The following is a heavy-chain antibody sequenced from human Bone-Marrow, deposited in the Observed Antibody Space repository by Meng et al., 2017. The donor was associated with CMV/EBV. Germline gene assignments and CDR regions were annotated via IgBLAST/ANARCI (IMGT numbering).Heavy chain of an antibody. V-gene: IGHV1-18*01. CDR2: ISAYNGNS. CDR1: GYPFTCFG. J-gene: IGHJ4*02. Sequence: KASGYPFTCFGISWVRQAPGQGLEWMGWISAYNGNSKYSQTVQGRVTMTTDTSTGTAYMELRSLRSGDTAMYYCARDLGEMGAIVFDYWGQGTLVTVSS. D-gene: IGHD3-16*01. CDR3: ARDLGEMGAIVFDY.